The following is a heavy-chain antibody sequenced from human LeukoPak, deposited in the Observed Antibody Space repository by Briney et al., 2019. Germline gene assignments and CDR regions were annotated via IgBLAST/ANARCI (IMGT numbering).Heavy chain of an antibody. D-gene: IGHD5-18*01. J-gene: IGHJ6*02. CDR3: ARTGRYSYGPYYYYGMDV. Sequence: PSETLSLTCAVYGGSFSGYYWSWIRQPPGKGLEWIGYIYYSGSTNYNPSLKSRVTISVDTSKNQFSLKLSSVTAADTAVYYCARTGRYSYGPYYYYGMDVWGQGTTVTVSS. CDR1: GGSFSGYY. V-gene: IGHV4-59*01. CDR2: IYYSGST.